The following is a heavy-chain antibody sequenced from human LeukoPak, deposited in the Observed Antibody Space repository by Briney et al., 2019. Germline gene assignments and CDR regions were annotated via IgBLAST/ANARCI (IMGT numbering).Heavy chain of an antibody. V-gene: IGHV3-7*01. CDR2: IKDDGGEI. CDR3: AREIRYCSGSKCYLFDY. Sequence: GGSLRLSCTVSGSTLSRYSMTWVRQAPGKGLEWVAYIKDDGGEIDYVDSVKGRFTISRENAKNSLYLQMNSLRAEDTAVYYCAREIRYCSGSKCYLFDYWGQGTLVTVSS. CDR1: GSTLSRYS. D-gene: IGHD2-15*01. J-gene: IGHJ4*02.